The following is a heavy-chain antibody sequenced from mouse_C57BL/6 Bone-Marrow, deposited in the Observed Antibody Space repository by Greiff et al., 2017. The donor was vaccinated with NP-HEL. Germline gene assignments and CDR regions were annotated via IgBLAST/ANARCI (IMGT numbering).Heavy chain of an antibody. D-gene: IGHD2-5*01. J-gene: IGHJ4*01. CDR3: ARPYYSNYVYYAMDY. CDR2: ISNGGGST. CDR1: GFTFSDYY. Sequence: EVKVVESGGGLVQPGGSLKLSCAASGFTFSDYYMYWVRQTPEKRLEWVAYISNGGGSTYYPDTVKGRFTISRDNAKNTMYLQMSRLKSEDTAMYYCARPYYSNYVYYAMDYWGQGTSVTGSS. V-gene: IGHV5-12*01.